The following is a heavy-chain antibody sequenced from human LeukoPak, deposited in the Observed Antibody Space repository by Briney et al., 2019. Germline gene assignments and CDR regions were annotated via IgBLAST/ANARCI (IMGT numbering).Heavy chain of an antibody. CDR3: ARDQAPNWVYYFDY. CDR2: IYTSGST. CDR1: GGSISSYY. V-gene: IGHV4-4*07. Sequence: SETLSLTCIVSGGSISSYYWSWIRQTAGKGLEWIGRIYTSGSTKYNTYLKRRVTISVETSKKQFSLKLSSVAAADTAVYYCARDQAPNWVYYFDYWGQGTLVTVSS. J-gene: IGHJ4*02. D-gene: IGHD7-27*01.